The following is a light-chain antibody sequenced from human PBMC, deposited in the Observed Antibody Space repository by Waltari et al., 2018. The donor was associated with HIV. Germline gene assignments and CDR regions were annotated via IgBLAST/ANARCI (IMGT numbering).Light chain of an antibody. J-gene: IGKJ2*03. V-gene: IGKV4-1*01. Sequence: DIVMTQSPDSLAVSLGERATINCKSSQSILYSPNSKNYLAWYQQKSGQPPKLLLYWATTRDSGVPDRFNGSGSGADFTLTISSLQAEDVAVYYCLQYYETSYSFGQVTKLEIK. CDR3: LQYYETSYS. CDR1: QSILYSPNSKNY. CDR2: WAT.